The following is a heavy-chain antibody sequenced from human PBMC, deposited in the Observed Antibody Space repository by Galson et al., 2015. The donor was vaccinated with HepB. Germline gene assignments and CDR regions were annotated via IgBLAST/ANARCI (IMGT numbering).Heavy chain of an antibody. D-gene: IGHD6-6*01. CDR1: GFTFSSYA. CDR2: ISSSGGTT. V-gene: IGHV3-23*01. J-gene: IGHJ5*02. CDR3: ARHSTSSISWFDP. Sequence: SLRLSCAASGFTFSSYAMSWVRQAPGKGLEWVSAISSSGGTTYYADSVKGRFTISRDNSKNTLYLQMNSLKASDTAMYYCARHSTSSISWFDPWGQGTLVTVSS.